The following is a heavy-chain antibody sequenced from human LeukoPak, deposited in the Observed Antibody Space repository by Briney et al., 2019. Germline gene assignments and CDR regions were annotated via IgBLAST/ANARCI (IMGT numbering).Heavy chain of an antibody. D-gene: IGHD5-18*01. V-gene: IGHV3-33*01. J-gene: IGHJ3*02. Sequence: PGGSLRLSCAASGFTFSSYGMHWVRQAPGKGLEWVAVIWYDGSNKYYADSVKGRFTISRDNSKNTLYLQMNSLRAEDTAVYYCARIYSYGPHDAFDIWGQGTMVTVSS. CDR3: ARIYSYGPHDAFDI. CDR2: IWYDGSNK. CDR1: GFTFSSYG.